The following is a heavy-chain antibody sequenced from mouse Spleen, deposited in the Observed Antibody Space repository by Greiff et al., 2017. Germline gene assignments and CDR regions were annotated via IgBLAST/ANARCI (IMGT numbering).Heavy chain of an antibody. D-gene: IGHD2-1*01. Sequence: EVKLQESGPGLVKPSQSLSLTCSVTGYSITSGYYWNWIRQFPGNKLEWMGYISYDGSNNYNPSLKNRISITRDTSKNQFFLKLNSVTTEDTATYYCARVYGNSDWYFDVWGAGTTVTVSS. CDR2: ISYDGSN. CDR1: GYSITSGYY. V-gene: IGHV3-6*01. CDR3: ARVYGNSDWYFDV. J-gene: IGHJ1*01.